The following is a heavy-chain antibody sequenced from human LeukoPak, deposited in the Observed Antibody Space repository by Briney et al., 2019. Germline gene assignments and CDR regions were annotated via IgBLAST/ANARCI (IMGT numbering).Heavy chain of an antibody. J-gene: IGHJ4*02. Sequence: GGSLRLSCAASGFTFDDYAMHWVRHALGKGLEWVSGISWNSGSIGYADSVKGRFTISRDNAKNSLYLQMNSLRAEDTALYYCAKSRVYSSSWYGYWGQGTLVTVSS. CDR2: ISWNSGSI. V-gene: IGHV3-9*01. D-gene: IGHD6-13*01. CDR1: GFTFDDYA. CDR3: AKSRVYSSSWYGY.